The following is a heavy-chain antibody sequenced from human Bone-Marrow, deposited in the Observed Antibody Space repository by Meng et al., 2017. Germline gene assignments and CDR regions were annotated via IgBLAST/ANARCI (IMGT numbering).Heavy chain of an antibody. J-gene: IGHJ4*02. CDR2: IHGPGNT. CDR3: AGGYSSSWSQF. Sequence: GGSLRLSCVVSEFDVSSNYMTWVREAPGKGLEWVSIIHGPGNTDYRDSVKGRFTISRDSSENTLYLQMDSLTTDDTAVYYCAGGYSSSWSQFWGQGTLVTVSS. CDR1: EFDVSSNY. V-gene: IGHV3-66*02. D-gene: IGHD5-18*01.